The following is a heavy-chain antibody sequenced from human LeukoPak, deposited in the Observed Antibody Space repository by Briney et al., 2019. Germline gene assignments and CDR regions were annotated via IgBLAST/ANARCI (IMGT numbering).Heavy chain of an antibody. J-gene: IGHJ6*02. D-gene: IGHD3-10*01. CDR3: ARVMGSSHYGMDV. Sequence: KSGGSLRLSCAASGFTLSDYYMSWIRQAPGKGLEWVSYISSSSSYTNYADSVKGRFTISRDNAKNSLYLQMNILRAEDTAVYYCARVMGSSHYGMDVWGQGTTVTVSS. CDR1: GFTLSDYY. CDR2: ISSSSSYT. V-gene: IGHV3-11*05.